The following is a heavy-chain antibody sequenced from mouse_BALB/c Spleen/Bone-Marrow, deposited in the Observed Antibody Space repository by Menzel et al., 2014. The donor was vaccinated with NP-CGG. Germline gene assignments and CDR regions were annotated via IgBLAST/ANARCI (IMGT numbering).Heavy chain of an antibody. Sequence: EVHLVESGGGLVQPGESLQLSCESNEYEFPSYDMSWVRKPPEKRPELVAAINSDGGRTYYPDTMERRFIIPRDSTKKPQYLQMSSVRSEDSTLYYCAIRTMITAFACWGQGTLGTVSA. CDR1: EYEFPSYD. J-gene: IGHJ3*01. V-gene: IGHV5-2*01. D-gene: IGHD2-4*01. CDR2: INSDGGRT. CDR3: AIRTMITAFAC.